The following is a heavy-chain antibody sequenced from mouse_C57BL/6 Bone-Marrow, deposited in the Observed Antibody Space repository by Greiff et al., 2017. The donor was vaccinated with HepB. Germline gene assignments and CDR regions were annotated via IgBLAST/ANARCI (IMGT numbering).Heavy chain of an antibody. Sequence: DVQLVESGGGLVKPGGSLKLSCAASGFTFSSYAMSWVRQTPEKRLEWVATISDGGSYTYYPDNVKGRFTISRDNAKNNLYLQMSHLKSEDTAMYYCARDVITTVPWFAYWGQGTLVTVSA. D-gene: IGHD1-1*01. CDR2: ISDGGSYT. V-gene: IGHV5-4*01. J-gene: IGHJ3*01. CDR3: ARDVITTVPWFAY. CDR1: GFTFSSYA.